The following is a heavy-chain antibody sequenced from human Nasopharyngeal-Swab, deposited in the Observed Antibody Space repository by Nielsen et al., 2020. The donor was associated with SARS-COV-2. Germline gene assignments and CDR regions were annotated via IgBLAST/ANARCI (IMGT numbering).Heavy chain of an antibody. CDR3: ASRIRPYYGSGSYSYHYGMDV. J-gene: IGHJ6*02. CDR2: ISAYNGNT. V-gene: IGHV1-18*01. CDR1: GYTFTSYG. D-gene: IGHD3-10*01. Sequence: ASVKVSCKASGYTFTSYGISWVRQAPGQGLEWMGWISAYNGNTNYAQKLQGRVTMTTDTSTSTAYMELRSLRSDDTAVYYCASRIRPYYGSGSYSYHYGMDVWGQGTTVTVPS.